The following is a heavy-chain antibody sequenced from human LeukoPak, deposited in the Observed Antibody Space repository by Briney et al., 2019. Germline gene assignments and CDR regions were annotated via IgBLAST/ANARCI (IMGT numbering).Heavy chain of an antibody. CDR2: ISGSGVST. D-gene: IGHD6-19*01. CDR1: GFTFSSYA. Sequence: GGSLRLSCAASGFTFSSYAMNWVRQAPGKGLEWVSAISGSGVSTYYADSVKGRFTISRDNSKNTLYLQMNSLRAEDTAVYYCAKDTMEQWLVDYWGQGTLVTVSS. CDR3: AKDTMEQWLVDY. J-gene: IGHJ4*02. V-gene: IGHV3-23*01.